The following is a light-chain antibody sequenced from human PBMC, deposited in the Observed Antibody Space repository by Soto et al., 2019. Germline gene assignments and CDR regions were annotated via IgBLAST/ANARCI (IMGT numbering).Light chain of an antibody. V-gene: IGLV1-47*01. CDR2: RND. Sequence: QSVLTQPPSASGAPGQRVTISCSGSSSNIGGNSVSWYQQLPGTAPKLLIYRNDQRPSGVPARFSGSKSGTSASLAISGLRSEDEADYYCAAWDDSLSGFYVFGTGTKV. J-gene: IGLJ1*01. CDR3: AAWDDSLSGFYV. CDR1: SSNIGGNS.